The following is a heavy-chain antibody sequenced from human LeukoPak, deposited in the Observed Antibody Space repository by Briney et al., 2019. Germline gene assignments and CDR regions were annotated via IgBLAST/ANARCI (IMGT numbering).Heavy chain of an antibody. CDR3: ARVTGYMIEDYFDY. CDR2: IYYSGST. V-gene: IGHV4-59*01. J-gene: IGHJ4*02. CDR1: GGSISSYY. Sequence: SETLSLTCTVSGGSISSYYWSWNRQPPGKGLEWIGYIYYSGSTNYNPSLKSRVTISVDTSKNQFSLRLSSVTAADTAVYYCARVTGYMIEDYFDYWGQGTLVTVSS. D-gene: IGHD3-22*01.